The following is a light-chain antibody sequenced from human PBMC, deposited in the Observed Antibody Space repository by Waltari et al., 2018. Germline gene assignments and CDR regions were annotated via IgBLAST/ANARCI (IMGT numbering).Light chain of an antibody. CDR2: GAS. Sequence: EVVMTQSPATLSVSPGDRATLSCRASQSVKNNLVWYQQKPGQAPRLLIYGASTRATGIPVRFSGSGSGTEFTLTISSLQSEDFAVYYCQQYNNWPYTFGQGTKLEIK. CDR1: QSVKNN. V-gene: IGKV3-15*01. J-gene: IGKJ2*01. CDR3: QQYNNWPYT.